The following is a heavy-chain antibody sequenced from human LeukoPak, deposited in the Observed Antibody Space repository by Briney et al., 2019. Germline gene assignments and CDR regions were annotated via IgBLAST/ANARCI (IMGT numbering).Heavy chain of an antibody. V-gene: IGHV4-39*01. J-gene: IGHJ4*02. CDR1: GGSISSSSYF. D-gene: IGHD4-17*01. CDR3: ARYRRATTVTTRGEFDY. CDR2: IYYGGTT. Sequence: PSETLSLTCTVSGGSISSSSYFWGWIRQPPGKGLEWIGRIYYGGTTYYSPSLKSRVTISVYTSKNQFSLKLSSVTAADTAVYCCARYRRATTVTTRGEFDYWGQGTLVTVSS.